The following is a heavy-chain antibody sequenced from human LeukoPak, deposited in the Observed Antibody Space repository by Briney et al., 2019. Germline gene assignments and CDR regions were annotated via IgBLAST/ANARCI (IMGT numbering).Heavy chain of an antibody. V-gene: IGHV4-59*10. J-gene: IGHJ5*02. Sequence: PSETLSLTCAVYGGSFSGDYWSWIRQPAGKGLEWIGRIYTNESTNYNPSLKSRVTMSVDTSKNQLSLKMISVTDADTAVYYCARGVRRGITIFGVVGGWFDPWGQGTLVTVSS. D-gene: IGHD3-3*01. CDR3: ARGVRRGITIFGVVGGWFDP. CDR2: IYTNEST. CDR1: GGSFSGDY.